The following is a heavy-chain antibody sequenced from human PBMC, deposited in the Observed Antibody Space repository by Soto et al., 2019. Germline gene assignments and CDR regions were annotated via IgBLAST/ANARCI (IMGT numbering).Heavy chain of an antibody. J-gene: IGHJ4*01. CDR2: ISISSSDR. CDR3: VRGMNPLF. CDR1: GFTLRTYT. V-gene: IGHV3-21*06. Sequence: VGSLRLSCAASGFTLRTYTMNWVRQAPGKGLEWVSSISISSSDRYYADSVRGRFTISRDNAKNALYLQMNSLRADDTAVYFCVRGMNPLFGGQGTLVTVSS.